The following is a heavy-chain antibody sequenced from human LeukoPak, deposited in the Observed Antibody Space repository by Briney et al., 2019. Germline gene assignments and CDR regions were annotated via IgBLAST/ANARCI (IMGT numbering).Heavy chain of an antibody. J-gene: IGHJ4*02. CDR3: ARVAAAGLYYFDY. CDR2: IRSNGGFT. Sequence: GGSLRLSCAASGFTFSSYAMHWVRQAPGKGLGNVAGIRSNGGFTYYADSVKGRFTISRDNSKNTLYLQMGSLRAEDMAVYYCARVAAAGLYYFDYWGQGTLVTVSS. D-gene: IGHD6-13*01. V-gene: IGHV3-64*02. CDR1: GFTFSSYA.